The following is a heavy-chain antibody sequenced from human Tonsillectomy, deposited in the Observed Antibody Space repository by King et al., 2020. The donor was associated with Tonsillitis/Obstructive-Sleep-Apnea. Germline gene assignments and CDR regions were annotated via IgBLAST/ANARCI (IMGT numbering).Heavy chain of an antibody. CDR3: ARGGTT. V-gene: IGHV3-72*01. Sequence: VQLVESGGGLVQPGGSLRLSCAASGFTFSDHYMDWVRQAPGKGLEWVGRTRNKANSYTTEYAASVKGSFTISRDDSKNSLYLQMNSLKTEDTAVYYCARGGTTWGQGTLVTVSS. D-gene: IGHD1-1*01. J-gene: IGHJ4*02. CDR1: GFTFSDHY. CDR2: TRNKANSYTT.